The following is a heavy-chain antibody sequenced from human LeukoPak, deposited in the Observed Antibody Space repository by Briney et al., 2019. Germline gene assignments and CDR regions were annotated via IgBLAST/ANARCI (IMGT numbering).Heavy chain of an antibody. CDR3: AKRGEKFLEWLLSPFDY. Sequence: GGSLRLSCAASGFTFSSYAMSWVRQAPGKGLEWVSAISGSGGSTHYADSVKGRFTISRDNSKNTLYLQMNSLSAEDTAVYYCAKRGEKFLEWLLSPFDYWGQGTLVTVSS. D-gene: IGHD3-3*01. V-gene: IGHV3-23*01. J-gene: IGHJ4*02. CDR2: ISGSGGST. CDR1: GFTFSSYA.